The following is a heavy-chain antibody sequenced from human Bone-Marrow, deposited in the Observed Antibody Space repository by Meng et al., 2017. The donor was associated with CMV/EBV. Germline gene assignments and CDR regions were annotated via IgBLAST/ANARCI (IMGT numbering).Heavy chain of an antibody. CDR3: ASRPYYTFNWFDP. J-gene: IGHJ5*02. CDR2: IYYSGST. Sequence: SETLSLTCTVSGGSISSSSYYWGWIRQPPGKGLEWIGSIYYSGSTYYNPSLKSRVTISVDTSKNQFSLKLSSVTAADTAVYYCASRPYYTFNWFDPWGQGTLVTVSS. CDR1: GGSISSSSYY. D-gene: IGHD1-26*01. V-gene: IGHV4-39*01.